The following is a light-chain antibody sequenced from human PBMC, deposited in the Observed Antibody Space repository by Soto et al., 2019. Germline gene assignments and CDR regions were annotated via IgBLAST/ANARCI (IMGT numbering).Light chain of an antibody. CDR3: HVWHSSSVQEV. Sequence: SYELTQPPSVSVAPGKTARITCGGNNIGSNSVHWYQQKPGQAPVLVIYYDSDRPSGIPERFSGSNSGNTDTLTISRVEAGDEADYYCHVWHSSSVQEVFGGGTKLTVL. CDR2: YDS. CDR1: NIGSNS. J-gene: IGLJ2*01. V-gene: IGLV3-21*04.